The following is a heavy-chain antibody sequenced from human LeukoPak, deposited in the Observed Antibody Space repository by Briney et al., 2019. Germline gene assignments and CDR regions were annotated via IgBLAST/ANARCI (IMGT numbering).Heavy chain of an antibody. J-gene: IGHJ4*02. V-gene: IGHV3-23*01. Sequence: PGGSLRLSCAASGFTFSSYAMSWVRQAPGKGLEWVSGISSSGEGTYYADSVKGRFTISRDNSKNTLYLQMNSLRAEDTAVYYCARGFLGDYWGQGTLVTVSS. D-gene: IGHD2-21*01. CDR3: ARGFLGDY. CDR1: GFTFSSYA. CDR2: ISSSGEGT.